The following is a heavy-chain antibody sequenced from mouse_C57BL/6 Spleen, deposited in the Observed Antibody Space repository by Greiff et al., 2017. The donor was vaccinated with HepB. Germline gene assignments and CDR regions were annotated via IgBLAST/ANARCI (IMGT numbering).Heavy chain of an antibody. CDR3: ARAQYFDV. CDR2: ISYDGSN. J-gene: IGHJ1*03. V-gene: IGHV3-6*01. CDR1: GYSITSGYY. Sequence: VQLKESGPGLVKPSQSLSLTCSVTGYSITSGYYWNWIRQFPGNKLEWMGYISYDGSNNYNPSLKNRISITRDTSKNQFFLKLNSVTTEDTATYYCARAQYFDVWGTGTTVTVSS.